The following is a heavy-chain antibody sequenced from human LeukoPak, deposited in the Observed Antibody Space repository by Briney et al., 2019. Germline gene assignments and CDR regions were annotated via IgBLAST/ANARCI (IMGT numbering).Heavy chain of an antibody. J-gene: IGHJ6*02. CDR3: AKGAQPNSSGWYRNYYYYYGMDV. D-gene: IGHD6-19*01. CDR1: GFTFSSYA. Sequence: TGGSLRLSCVASGFTFSSYAMSWVRQAPGKGLEWVSAISGSGGSTYYADSVKGRFTISRDNSKNTLYLQMNSLRAEDTAVYYCAKGAQPNSSGWYRNYYYYYGMDVWGQGTTVTVSS. CDR2: ISGSGGST. V-gene: IGHV3-23*01.